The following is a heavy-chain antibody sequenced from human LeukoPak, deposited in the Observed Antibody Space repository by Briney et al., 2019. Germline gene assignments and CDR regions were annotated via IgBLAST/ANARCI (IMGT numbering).Heavy chain of an antibody. Sequence: GGSLRLSCAASGFTFSSYGSHWVRQAPGKGLEWVAVIWYDGSNKYYADSVKGRFTISRDNSKNTLYLQMNSLRAEDTAVYYCARDRSDYAGVSMDYWGQGTLVTVSS. CDR1: GFTFSSYG. CDR3: ARDRSDYAGVSMDY. J-gene: IGHJ4*02. V-gene: IGHV3-33*01. D-gene: IGHD4-23*01. CDR2: IWYDGSNK.